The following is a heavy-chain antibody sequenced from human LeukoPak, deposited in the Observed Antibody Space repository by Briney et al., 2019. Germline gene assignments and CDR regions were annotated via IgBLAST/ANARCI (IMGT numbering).Heavy chain of an antibody. D-gene: IGHD3-10*01. CDR3: ARGRFSQIYGSRSYYSHLDY. CDR1: GGSFRCYY. V-gene: IGHV4-34*01. Sequence: PSETLSLTCAVYGGSFRCYYWSWIRQPPGKGLEWIGEINHSGSTNYNPSLKSRVTISVDTSKNQFSLKLSSVTAADTAVYYCARGRFSQIYGSRSYYSHLDYWGQGTLVTVSS. CDR2: INHSGST. J-gene: IGHJ4*02.